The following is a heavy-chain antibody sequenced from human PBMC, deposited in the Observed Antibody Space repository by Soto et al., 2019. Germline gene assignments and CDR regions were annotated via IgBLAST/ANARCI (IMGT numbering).Heavy chain of an antibody. V-gene: IGHV4-39*01. D-gene: IGHD2-2*01. CDR1: GGSISSSSYY. J-gene: IGHJ6*03. Sequence: SETLSLTCTVSGGSISSSSYYWGWIRQPPGKGLEWIGSIYYSGSTYYNPSLKSRVTISVDTSKNQFSLKLSSVTAADTAVYYCASVVVPAARNYYYYYYMDVWGKGTTVTVSS. CDR3: ASVVVPAARNYYYYYYMDV. CDR2: IYYSGST.